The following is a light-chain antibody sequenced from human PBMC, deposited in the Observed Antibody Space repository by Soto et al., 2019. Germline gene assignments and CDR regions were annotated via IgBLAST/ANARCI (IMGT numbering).Light chain of an antibody. CDR2: DAS. Sequence: EIVLTQSPATLCLSRVERATLSCRASQSVSSYLAWYQQKPGQAPRLLIYDASNRATGIPARFSGSGSGTDFTLTISSLEPEDFAIYYCQQRSNSFGGGTKVEIK. CDR1: QSVSSY. J-gene: IGKJ4*01. CDR3: QQRSNS. V-gene: IGKV3-11*01.